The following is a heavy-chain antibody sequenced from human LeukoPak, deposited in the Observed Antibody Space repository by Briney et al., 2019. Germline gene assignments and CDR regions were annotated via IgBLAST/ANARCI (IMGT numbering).Heavy chain of an antibody. CDR1: GFTFDYYG. Sequence: PGGSLRLSCTASGFTFDYYGMSWVRQAPGKGLEWVSGISWNGGSTGYADSVKGRFTISRDDSKNSLYLQMDSLRAEDTALYYCARENGGSGWYGPYYFDYWGQGTLVTVSS. J-gene: IGHJ4*02. CDR2: ISWNGGST. V-gene: IGHV3-20*04. CDR3: ARENGGSGWYGPYYFDY. D-gene: IGHD6-19*01.